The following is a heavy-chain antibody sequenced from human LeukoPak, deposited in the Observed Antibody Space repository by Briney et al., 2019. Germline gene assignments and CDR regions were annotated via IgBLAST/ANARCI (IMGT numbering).Heavy chain of an antibody. Sequence: PSETLSLTCAVYGGSFSGYYWSWIRQPPGKGLGWIGEINHSGSTNYNPSLKSRVTISADTSKNQFSLKLSSVTAADTAVYYCAILAARSFFDYWGQGTLVTVSS. CDR1: GGSFSGYY. D-gene: IGHD6-6*01. CDR3: AILAARSFFDY. V-gene: IGHV4-34*01. CDR2: INHSGST. J-gene: IGHJ4*02.